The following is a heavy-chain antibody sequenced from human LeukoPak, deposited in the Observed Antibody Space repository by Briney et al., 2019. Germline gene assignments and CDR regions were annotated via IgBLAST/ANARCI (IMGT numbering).Heavy chain of an antibody. CDR3: AAAYYDILTGYFFVFDY. J-gene: IGHJ4*02. V-gene: IGHV1-58*01. CDR1: GFTFTSSA. Sequence: GASVKVSCKASGFTFTSSAVQWVRQARGQRLEWIGWIVVGSGNTNYAQKFQERVNITRDMSTSTAYMELSSLRSEDTAVYYCAAAYYDILTGYFFVFDYWGQGTLVTVSS. CDR2: IVVGSGNT. D-gene: IGHD3-9*01.